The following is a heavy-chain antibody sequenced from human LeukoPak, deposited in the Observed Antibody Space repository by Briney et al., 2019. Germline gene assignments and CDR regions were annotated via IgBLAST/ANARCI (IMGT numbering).Heavy chain of an antibody. CDR2: IYHSGST. Sequence: SETLSLTCTVSGYSISSGYYWGWIRQPPGKGLEWIGSIYHSGSTYYNPSLKSRVTISVDTSKNQFSLKLSSVTAADTAVYYCARGRRITIFGFPGRFDPWGQGTLVTVSS. J-gene: IGHJ5*02. D-gene: IGHD3-3*01. CDR3: ARGRRITIFGFPGRFDP. V-gene: IGHV4-38-2*02. CDR1: GYSISSGYY.